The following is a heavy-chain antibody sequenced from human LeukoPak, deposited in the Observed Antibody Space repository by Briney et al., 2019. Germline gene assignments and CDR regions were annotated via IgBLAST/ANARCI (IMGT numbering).Heavy chain of an antibody. D-gene: IGHD5-12*01. CDR2: IYYSGST. Sequence: PSETLSLTCTVSGGSISSSSYYWGWLRQPPGKGLEWIGSIYYSGSTYYNPSLKSRVTISVDTSKNQFSLKLSSVSAADTAVYYCARWVATPRGYFDYWGQGALVTVSS. V-gene: IGHV4-39*01. CDR3: ARWVATPRGYFDY. CDR1: GGSISSSSYY. J-gene: IGHJ4*02.